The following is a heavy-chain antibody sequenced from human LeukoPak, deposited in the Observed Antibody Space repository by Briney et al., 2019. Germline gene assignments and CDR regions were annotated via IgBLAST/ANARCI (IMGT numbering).Heavy chain of an antibody. D-gene: IGHD2-15*01. CDR3: ARAYCSGGSCYFYYYYYMDV. CDR2: MNPNRGNT. V-gene: IGHV1-8*01. CDR1: GYTFTRYD. Sequence: ASVKGSCKASGYTFTRYDINWGRQGTGKRLEWMGWMNPNRGNTGYAQKFQGRVTMTRNTSISTAYMELSSLRSEDTAVYYCARAYCSGGSCYFYYYYYMDVWGKGTTVTVSS. J-gene: IGHJ6*03.